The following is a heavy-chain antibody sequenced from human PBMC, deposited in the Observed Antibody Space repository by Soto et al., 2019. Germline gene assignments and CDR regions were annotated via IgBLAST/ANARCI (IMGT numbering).Heavy chain of an antibody. CDR3: ARMVLRFGEWSRDCFDT. D-gene: IGHD3-3*01. Sequence: QVQLQESGPGLVKASQTLSLTCMLFGCSINYGEFYWNGIRQSPGKGLEWIGDIYSRVRTHYNPSLTSRLHISLDTSHKLLSLRVTAVTAADTAVYYCARMVLRFGEWSRDCFDTCCRGTLVSVS. J-gene: IGHJ5*01. CDR1: GCSINYGEFY. CDR2: IYSRVRT. V-gene: IGHV4-31*03.